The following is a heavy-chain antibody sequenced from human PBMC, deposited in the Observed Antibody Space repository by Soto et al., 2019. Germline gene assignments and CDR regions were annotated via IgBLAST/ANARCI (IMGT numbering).Heavy chain of an antibody. CDR2: ISTYNGDR. V-gene: IGHV1-18*01. Sequence: QVLLVQSGAEVKKPGASVKVACKASGYTFTNYGISWVRQAPGQGLEWLGWISTYNGDRDFAQKVQRRVTMTTDTSTTTAYMELRSLRSNDTAVYYCARSRAGGTWEQYPSFYFDYWGQGALVTVSS. J-gene: IGHJ4*02. D-gene: IGHD1-26*01. CDR1: GYTFTNYG. CDR3: ARSRAGGTWEQYPSFYFDY.